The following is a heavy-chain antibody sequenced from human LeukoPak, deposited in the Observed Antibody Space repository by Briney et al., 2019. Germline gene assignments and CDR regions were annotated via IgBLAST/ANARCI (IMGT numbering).Heavy chain of an antibody. Sequence: PSETLSLTCAVYGGSFSGYYWSWIRQPPGKGLEWIGEINHSGSTNCNPSLKSRVTISVDTSKNQFSLKLSSVTAADTAVYYCARGPAMVRGVGDFDYWGQGTLVTVSS. V-gene: IGHV4-34*01. J-gene: IGHJ4*02. D-gene: IGHD3-10*01. CDR1: GGSFSGYY. CDR2: INHSGST. CDR3: ARGPAMVRGVGDFDY.